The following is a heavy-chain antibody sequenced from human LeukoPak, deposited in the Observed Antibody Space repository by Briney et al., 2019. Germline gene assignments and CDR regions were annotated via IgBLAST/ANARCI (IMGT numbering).Heavy chain of an antibody. V-gene: IGHV4-4*02. CDR1: GGSISSSNW. CDR3: ASRYSSSWYRIRSPFPGHITY. D-gene: IGHD6-13*01. Sequence: PSETLSLTCAVSGGSISSSNWWSWVRQPPGKGLEWIGEIYHSGSTNYNPSLKSRVTISVDKSKNQFSLKLSSVTAADTAVYYCASRYSSSWYRIRSPFPGHITYWGQGTLVTVSS. CDR2: IYHSGST. J-gene: IGHJ4*02.